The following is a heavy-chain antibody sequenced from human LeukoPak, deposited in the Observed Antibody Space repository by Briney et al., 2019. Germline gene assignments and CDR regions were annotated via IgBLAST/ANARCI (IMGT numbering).Heavy chain of an antibody. CDR2: INHSGGT. D-gene: IGHD5-12*01. Sequence: SETLSLTCAVYGGSFSGYYWSWIRQPPGKGLEWIGEINHSGGTNYNPSLKSRVTISVDTSKNQFSLKLSSVTAADTAVYYCARGPLQGGIVATIRVSNWFDPWGQGTLVTVSS. CDR3: ARGPLQGGIVATIRVSNWFDP. J-gene: IGHJ5*02. CDR1: GGSFSGYY. V-gene: IGHV4-34*01.